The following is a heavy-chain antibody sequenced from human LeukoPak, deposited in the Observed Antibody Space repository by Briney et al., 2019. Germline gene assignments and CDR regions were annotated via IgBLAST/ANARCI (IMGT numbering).Heavy chain of an antibody. Sequence: GGSLRLSCAASGFTFDDYGMSWVRQAPGKGLEWVALISYDGSNKYYADSVKGRFTISRDNSKNTLYLQMNSLRAEDTAVYYCAKGELGLWFDYWGQGTLVTVSS. D-gene: IGHD5-18*01. J-gene: IGHJ4*02. CDR2: ISYDGSNK. V-gene: IGHV3-30*18. CDR1: GFTFDDYG. CDR3: AKGELGLWFDY.